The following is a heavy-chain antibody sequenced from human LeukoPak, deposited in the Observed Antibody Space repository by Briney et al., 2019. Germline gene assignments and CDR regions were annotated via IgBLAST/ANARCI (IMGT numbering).Heavy chain of an antibody. D-gene: IGHD3-10*01. CDR1: GFTFSRYG. CDR3: AKGGPSGD. J-gene: IGHJ4*02. CDR2: ITGSGSTT. Sequence: PGGSLRLSCAASGFTFSRYGTSWVRQAPGKGLEWVSSITGSGSTTYYADSVKGRFTISRDNSKNTLYLQMNSLRAEDTAVYYCAKGGPSGDWGQGTLVTVSS. V-gene: IGHV3-23*01.